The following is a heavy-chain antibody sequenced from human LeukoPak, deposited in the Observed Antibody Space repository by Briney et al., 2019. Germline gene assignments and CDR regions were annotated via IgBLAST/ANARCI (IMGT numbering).Heavy chain of an antibody. CDR1: GFTFSNSW. J-gene: IGHJ4*02. CDR3: FGSGSYSK. Sequence: PGGSLRLSCVASGFTFSNSWINWVRQALGKGLEWVANIKPDGSQTFYLDSVKGRFTVSRDNAKHSAYLQMNSLRAEDTAVYYCFGSGSYSKWDQGTLVTVSS. CDR2: IKPDGSQT. V-gene: IGHV3-7*01. D-gene: IGHD3-10*01.